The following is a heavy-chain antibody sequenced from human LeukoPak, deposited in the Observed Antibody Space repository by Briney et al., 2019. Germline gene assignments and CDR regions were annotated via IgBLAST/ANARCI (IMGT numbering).Heavy chain of an antibody. D-gene: IGHD3-22*01. V-gene: IGHV3-21*01. CDR2: ITRSGDYI. CDR1: GFTFSSYA. CDR3: ASRRSITMIVVPPDY. J-gene: IGHJ4*02. Sequence: GGSLRLSCAASGFTFSSYAMSWVRQTPGKGLEWVSSITRSGDYIFYADSVKGRFIISRDNAENSLYLQMHSLRAEDTAVYYCASRRSITMIVVPPDYWGQGTLVTVSS.